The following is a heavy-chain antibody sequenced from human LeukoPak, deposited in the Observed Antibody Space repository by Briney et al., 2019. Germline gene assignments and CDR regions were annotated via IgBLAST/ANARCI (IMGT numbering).Heavy chain of an antibody. J-gene: IGHJ4*02. Sequence: GGSLRLSCAASGFTVSSNYMSWVRQAPGKGLEWVSVIYSGGSTYYADSVKGRFTISRDNSKNTLYLQMNSLRAEDTAVYYCARDRIDYYDSSGYSYWGQGTLVTVSS. V-gene: IGHV3-66*01. CDR3: ARDRIDYYDSSGYSY. D-gene: IGHD3-22*01. CDR1: GFTVSSNY. CDR2: IYSGGST.